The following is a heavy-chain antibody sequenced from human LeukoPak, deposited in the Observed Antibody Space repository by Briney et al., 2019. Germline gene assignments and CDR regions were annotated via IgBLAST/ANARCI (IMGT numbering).Heavy chain of an antibody. CDR1: GGSISSSSYY. CDR2: IYYSGST. D-gene: IGHD3-10*01. Sequence: SETLSLTCTVSGGSISSSSYYWGWIRQPPGKGLEWIGSIYYSGSTYYDPSLKSRVTISVDTSKNQFYLKLSSVTAADTAVYYCARRDGSGSNHLNWGQGTLVIVSS. V-gene: IGHV4-39*01. J-gene: IGHJ4*02. CDR3: ARRDGSGSNHLN.